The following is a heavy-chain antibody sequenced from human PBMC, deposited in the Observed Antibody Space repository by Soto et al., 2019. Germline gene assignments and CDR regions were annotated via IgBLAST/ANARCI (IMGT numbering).Heavy chain of an antibody. CDR2: IRSKDNGYAT. CDR1: GFTFSSYA. CDR3: NRRAGGDWGVY. D-gene: IGHD2-21*02. V-gene: IGHV3-73*01. J-gene: IGHJ4*02. Sequence: GGSLRLSCAASGFTFSSYAMSWVRQAPGKGLEWVGRIRSKDNGYATGYAASVEGRFTISRDDSKNTAYLQMNSLKTEDTAIYYCNRRAGGDWGVYWGQGSLVTVSS.